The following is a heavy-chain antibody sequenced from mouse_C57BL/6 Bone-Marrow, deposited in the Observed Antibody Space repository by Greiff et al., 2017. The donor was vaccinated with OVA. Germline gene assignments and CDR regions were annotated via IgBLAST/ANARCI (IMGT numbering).Heavy chain of an antibody. Sequence: EVQGVESGGGLVKPGGSLKLSCAASGFTFSSYAMSWVRQTPEKRLEWVATISDGGSYTYYPDNVKGRFTISRDNAKNNLYLQMSHLKSEDTAMYYCARDERGQLGPSFDYWGQGTTLTVSS. CDR2: ISDGGSYT. D-gene: IGHD4-1*02. CDR3: ARDERGQLGPSFDY. CDR1: GFTFSSYA. V-gene: IGHV5-4*01. J-gene: IGHJ2*01.